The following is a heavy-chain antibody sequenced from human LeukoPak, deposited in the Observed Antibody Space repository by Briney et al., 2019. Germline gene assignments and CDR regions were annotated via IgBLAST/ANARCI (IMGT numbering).Heavy chain of an antibody. V-gene: IGHV6-1*01. CDR2: TYYRSKWNN. Sequence: SRTLSLTPALSGDSLSSDSAASSSVRPSPSGCLELLGRTYYRSKWNNDSAGSVKSRITITPDTFKNQSSLKLNSVTPEDTAVYYCARGAIPNSGSYPENAFDIWGQGTMVTVSS. D-gene: IGHD1-26*01. J-gene: IGHJ3*02. CDR1: GDSLSSDSAA. CDR3: ARGAIPNSGSYPENAFDI.